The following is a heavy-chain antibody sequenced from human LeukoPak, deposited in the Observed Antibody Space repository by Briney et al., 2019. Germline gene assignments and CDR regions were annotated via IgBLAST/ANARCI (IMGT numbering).Heavy chain of an antibody. CDR3: AKAYSSSWYVLANWFDP. D-gene: IGHD6-13*01. CDR2: ISGSGGST. J-gene: IGHJ5*02. V-gene: IGHV3-23*01. Sequence: GGSLRLSCAASGFTFSSYAMSWVRQAPGKELEWVSAISGSGGSTYYADSVKGRFTISRDNSKNTLYLQMNSLRAEDTAVYYCAKAYSSSWYVLANWFDPWGQGTLVTVSS. CDR1: GFTFSSYA.